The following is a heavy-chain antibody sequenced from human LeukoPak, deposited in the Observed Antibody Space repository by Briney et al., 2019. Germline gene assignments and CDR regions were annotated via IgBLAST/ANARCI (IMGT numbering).Heavy chain of an antibody. D-gene: IGHD3-10*01. J-gene: IGHJ4*02. CDR2: IRYDGSNK. Sequence: GGSLRLSCAASGFTFSSYGMHWVRQAPGKGLEWVAFIRYDGSNKNYVDSVKGRFTISRDSSKNTLYLQMNSLRAEDTDVYYCAKSVPAIRGEIDYWGQGTLVTVSS. CDR3: AKSVPAIRGEIDY. V-gene: IGHV3-30*02. CDR1: GFTFSSYG.